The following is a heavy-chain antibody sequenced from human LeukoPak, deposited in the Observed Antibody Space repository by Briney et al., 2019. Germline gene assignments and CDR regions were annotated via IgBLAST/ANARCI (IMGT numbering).Heavy chain of an antibody. CDR2: VSNDGRVQ. Sequence: GRSLRLSCAASGFTFSNYGMHWVRQAPGKGLEWVAVVSNDGRVQYYADSVKGRFTISRDNSKNSLYLQMNNLRAEDTAVYYCVRLSGTYGTTSRVLDSWGQGTLVTVSS. CDR1: GFTFSNYG. D-gene: IGHD1-1*01. CDR3: VRLSGTYGTTSRVLDS. J-gene: IGHJ4*02. V-gene: IGHV3-30*03.